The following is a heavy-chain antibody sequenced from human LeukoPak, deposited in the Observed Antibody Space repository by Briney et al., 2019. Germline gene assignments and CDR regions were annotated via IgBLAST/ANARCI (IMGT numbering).Heavy chain of an antibody. V-gene: IGHV3-53*01. CDR2: IYSGGTT. Sequence: GGSLRLSCAASGFIVSNNYMSWVRQAPGKGLEWVSIIYSGGTTYYADSVKGRFTISRDNSENTLYLQMNSPRAEDTAVYYCVGGSGSRRWVDYWGQGTLVTVSS. CDR3: VGGSGSRRWVDY. J-gene: IGHJ4*02. D-gene: IGHD3-10*01. CDR1: GFIVSNNY.